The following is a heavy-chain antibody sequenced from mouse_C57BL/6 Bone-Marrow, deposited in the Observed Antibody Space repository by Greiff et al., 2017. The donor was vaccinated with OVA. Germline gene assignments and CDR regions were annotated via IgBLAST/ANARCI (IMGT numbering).Heavy chain of an antibody. CDR3: ARYGYDRHYFDY. V-gene: IGHV5-6*01. D-gene: IGHD2-2*01. CDR1: GFTFSSYG. Sequence: EVMLVESGGDLVKPGGSLKLSCAASGFTFSSYGMSWVRQTPDKRLEWVATISSGGSYTYYPDSVKGRFTISRDNAKNTLYLQLSSLKSEDTAMYYCARYGYDRHYFDYWGQGTTLTVSS. CDR2: ISSGGSYT. J-gene: IGHJ2*01.